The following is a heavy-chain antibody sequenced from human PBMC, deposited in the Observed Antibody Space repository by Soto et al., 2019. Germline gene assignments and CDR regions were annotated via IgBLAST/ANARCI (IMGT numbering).Heavy chain of an antibody. J-gene: IGHJ5*02. V-gene: IGHV3-23*01. CDR3: AKDAPNYYDSSGPETFDP. CDR1: GFTFSSYA. D-gene: IGHD3-22*01. Sequence: GGYLRLSCAASGFTFSSYAMSWVRQAPGKGLEWVSAISGSGGSTYYADSVKGRFTISRDNSKNTLYLQMNSLRAEDTAVYYCAKDAPNYYDSSGPETFDPWGQGTLVTVSS. CDR2: ISGSGGST.